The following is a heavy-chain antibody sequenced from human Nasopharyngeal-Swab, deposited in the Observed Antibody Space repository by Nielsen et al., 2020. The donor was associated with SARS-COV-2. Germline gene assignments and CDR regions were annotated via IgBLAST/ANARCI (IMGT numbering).Heavy chain of an antibody. V-gene: IGHV3-23*01. CDR3: AKGGHCGGGSCYSLPYNYYFGMDV. D-gene: IGHD2-15*01. J-gene: IGHJ6*02. CDR1: GFTLSSYA. Sequence: GESLQISCEASGFTLSSYAMTWVRQAPGKGLEWVSGISDNGGSTNYAGSVKGRFTISRDESKNTVYLQMNSLRAEDSAIYYCAKGGHCGGGSCYSLPYNYYFGMDVWGQGTTVTVSS. CDR2: ISDNGGST.